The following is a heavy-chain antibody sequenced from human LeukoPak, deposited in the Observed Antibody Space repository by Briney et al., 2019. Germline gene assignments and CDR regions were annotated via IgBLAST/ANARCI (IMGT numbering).Heavy chain of an antibody. Sequence: SETLSLTCTVSGGSISSYYWSWIRQPPGKGLEWIGYIYYSGSTNYNPSLKSRVTISVDTSKNQFSLKLSSVTAADTAVYYCARETEVGATDYWGQGTLVTVSS. J-gene: IGHJ4*02. CDR1: GGSISSYY. V-gene: IGHV4-59*13. CDR2: IYYSGST. D-gene: IGHD1-26*01. CDR3: ARETEVGATDY.